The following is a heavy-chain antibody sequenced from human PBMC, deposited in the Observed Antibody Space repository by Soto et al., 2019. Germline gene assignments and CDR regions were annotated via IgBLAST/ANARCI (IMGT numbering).Heavy chain of an antibody. Sequence: GSLLFPCPTSGCTFSDSYMTSVRQAPGKGLEWISYMSGSGDAIYYADSVKGRFTISRDNAKNSLHLEMNSLRVADTALYYRVRGNFYYGMDVWGQGTKVTVYS. CDR3: VRGNFYYGMDV. V-gene: IGHV3-11*01. J-gene: IGHJ6*02. CDR1: GCTFSDSY. CDR2: MSGSGDAI.